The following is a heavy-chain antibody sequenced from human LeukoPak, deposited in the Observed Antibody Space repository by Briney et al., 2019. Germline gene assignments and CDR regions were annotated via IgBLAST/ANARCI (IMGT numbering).Heavy chain of an antibody. Sequence: SETLSLTCTVSGDSISSYYWSWIRQPPGKGLEGIGYIYYSGSTNYNPSLKSRVTMSVATSKNQFSLKVSSVTAADTAVYYCARGYDFWSFWGQGTLVTVSS. CDR3: ARGYDFWSF. V-gene: IGHV4-59*01. D-gene: IGHD3-3*01. J-gene: IGHJ4*02. CDR2: IYYSGST. CDR1: GDSISSYY.